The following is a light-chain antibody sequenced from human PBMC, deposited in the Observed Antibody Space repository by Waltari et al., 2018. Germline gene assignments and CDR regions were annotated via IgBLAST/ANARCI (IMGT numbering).Light chain of an antibody. Sequence: QSALTQPPSASGSLGQSVTISCTGTSSYVGGYNYVSWYQQHPGKAPKLMIYDVTKRPSGVPDRFSGSKSGNTASLTVSGLQAEDEADYYCSSYAGSNKVFGTGTKVTVL. J-gene: IGLJ1*01. V-gene: IGLV2-8*01. CDR1: SSYVGGYNY. CDR3: SSYAGSNKV. CDR2: DVT.